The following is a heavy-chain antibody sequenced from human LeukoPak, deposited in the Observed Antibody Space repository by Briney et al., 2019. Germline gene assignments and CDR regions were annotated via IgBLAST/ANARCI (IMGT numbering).Heavy chain of an antibody. Sequence: SVKVSCKASGGTFSSYTISWVRQAPGQGLEWMGRIIPILGIANYAQKFQGRVTIAADKSTSTAYMELSSLRSEDTAVYYCARESSSLHYFDYWGQGTLVTVSS. J-gene: IGHJ4*02. D-gene: IGHD6-13*01. V-gene: IGHV1-69*04. CDR3: ARESSSLHYFDY. CDR2: IIPILGIA. CDR1: GGTFSSYT.